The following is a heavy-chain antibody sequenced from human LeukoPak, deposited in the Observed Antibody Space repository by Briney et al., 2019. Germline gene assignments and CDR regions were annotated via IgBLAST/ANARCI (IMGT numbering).Heavy chain of an antibody. V-gene: IGHV3-23*01. CDR2: ISGSGGST. Sequence: GGSLRLSCAASGFTFSSYAMSWVRQAPGKRLEWVSAISGSGGSTYYADSVKGRFTISRDNSKNTLYLQMNSLRAEDTAVYYCAKEQSPWGAYGSGSNNWFDPWGQGTLVTVSS. CDR3: AKEQSPWGAYGSGSNNWFDP. J-gene: IGHJ5*02. CDR1: GFTFSSYA. D-gene: IGHD3-10*01.